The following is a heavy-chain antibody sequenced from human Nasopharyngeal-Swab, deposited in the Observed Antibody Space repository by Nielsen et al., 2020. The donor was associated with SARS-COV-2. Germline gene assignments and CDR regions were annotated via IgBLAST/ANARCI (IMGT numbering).Heavy chain of an antibody. V-gene: IGHV1-18*01. J-gene: IGHJ6*02. CDR2: ISAYNGNT. CDR3: ARDADSSSWYFSYYYYGMDV. CDR1: GYTFTSYG. Sequence: ASVKVSCKASGYTFTSYGISWVRQAPGQGLEWMGWISAYNGNTNYAQKFQGRVTMTRDTSISTAYMELSRLRSDDTAVYYCARDADSSSWYFSYYYYGMDVWGQGTTVTVSS. D-gene: IGHD6-13*01.